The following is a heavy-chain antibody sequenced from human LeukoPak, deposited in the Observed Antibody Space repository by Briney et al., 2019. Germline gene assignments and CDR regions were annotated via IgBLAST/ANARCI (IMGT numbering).Heavy chain of an antibody. CDR2: IKQDGSEK. CDR3: AKDRGSYSGSDAFDI. CDR1: GFTFSSYW. J-gene: IGHJ3*02. D-gene: IGHD1-26*01. Sequence: PGGSLRLSCAASGFTFSSYWMSWVRQAPGKGLEWVANIKQDGSEKYYVDSVKGRFTISRDNAKNTLYLQMNSLRAEDTAVYYCAKDRGSYSGSDAFDIWGQGTMVTVSS. V-gene: IGHV3-7*03.